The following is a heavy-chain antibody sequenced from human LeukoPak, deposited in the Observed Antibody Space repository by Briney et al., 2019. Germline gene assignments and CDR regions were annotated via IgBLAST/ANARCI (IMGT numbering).Heavy chain of an antibody. Sequence: GASVKVSCKASGGTLSSYPVSWVRQAPGQGLELMGRIIPILDLTNYAQRFQGRVTITADTSTSTVYMELNSLRSEDTAVYYCARSYYDSSGYYLYYFDYWGQGTLVTVSS. CDR3: ARSYYDSSGYYLYYFDY. V-gene: IGHV1-69*02. CDR1: GGTLSSYP. J-gene: IGHJ4*02. D-gene: IGHD3-22*01. CDR2: IIPILDLT.